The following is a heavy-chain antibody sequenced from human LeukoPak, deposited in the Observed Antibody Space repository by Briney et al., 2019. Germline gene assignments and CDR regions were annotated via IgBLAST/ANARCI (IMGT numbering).Heavy chain of an antibody. CDR2: IYDSGST. Sequence: SETLSLTCTVSGGSIRSSYYYWGWIRQPPGKGLEWIGSIYDSGSTYYNPSLKSRVTISVDTSKNQFSLKLNSVTAADTAVYYCARHGEVVTALYYFDYWGQGTLVTVSS. CDR3: ARHGEVVTALYYFDY. D-gene: IGHD2-21*02. J-gene: IGHJ4*02. CDR1: GGSIRSSYYY. V-gene: IGHV4-39*01.